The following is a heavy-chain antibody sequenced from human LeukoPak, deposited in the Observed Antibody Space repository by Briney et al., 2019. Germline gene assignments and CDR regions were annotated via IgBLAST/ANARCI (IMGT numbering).Heavy chain of an antibody. CDR2: ISSSGDFI. J-gene: IGHJ4*02. D-gene: IGHD6-13*01. CDR3: ARDQIASDIDY. Sequence: GGSLRLSCAASGFTFSTYEMNWVRQAPGKGLEWVSYISSSGDFIYYADSVKGRFTISRDNAKSSLYLQMSSLRAEDTAVYFCARDQIASDIDYWGQGTLVTVSS. CDR1: GFTFSTYE. V-gene: IGHV3-48*03.